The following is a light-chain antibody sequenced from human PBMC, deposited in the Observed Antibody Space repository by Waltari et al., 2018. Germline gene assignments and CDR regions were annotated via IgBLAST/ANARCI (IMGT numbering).Light chain of an antibody. Sequence: EIVMTQSPATLSVSPGERASLPCRASQSVSSNLAWYQQKPGQAPRLLIYGASARATGIPARFSGSGSGTEFTLTISSLQSEDFAVYYCQQYNNWPQTFGQETKLEIK. CDR3: QQYNNWPQT. V-gene: IGKV3-15*01. J-gene: IGKJ2*01. CDR1: QSVSSN. CDR2: GAS.